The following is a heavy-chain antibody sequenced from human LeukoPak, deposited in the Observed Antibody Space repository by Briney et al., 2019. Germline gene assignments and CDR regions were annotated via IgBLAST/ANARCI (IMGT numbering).Heavy chain of an antibody. CDR1: GGSISSYY. Sequence: TSETLSLTCTVSGGSISSYYWSWIRQPAGKGLEWIGRIYTSGSTNYNPSLKSRVTMSVDTSKNQFSLRLSSVTAADSAIYYCARVTTAWYVIGYWGQGALVTVSS. J-gene: IGHJ4*02. V-gene: IGHV4-4*07. CDR3: ARVTTAWYVIGY. CDR2: IYTSGST. D-gene: IGHD6-13*01.